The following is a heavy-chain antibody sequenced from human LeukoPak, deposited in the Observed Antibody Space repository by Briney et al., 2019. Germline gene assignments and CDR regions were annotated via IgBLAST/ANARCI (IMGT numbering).Heavy chain of an antibody. CDR2: IYYSGST. D-gene: IGHD2-2*01. CDR3: ARQKSSTSGAWFDP. V-gene: IGHV4-59*01. CDR1: GGSISSYY. Sequence: SETLSLTCTVSGGSISSYYWSWIRQPPGKGLEWIGYIYYSGSTNYNPSLKSRVTISVDTSKNQFSLKLSSVTAADTAVYYCARQKSSTSGAWFDPWGQGTLVTVSS. J-gene: IGHJ5*02.